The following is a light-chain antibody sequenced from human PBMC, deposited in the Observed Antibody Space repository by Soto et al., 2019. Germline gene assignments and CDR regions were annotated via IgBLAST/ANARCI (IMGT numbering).Light chain of an antibody. CDR2: EVS. J-gene: IGLJ1*01. CDR3: SSYAGSNNFV. CDR1: SSDVGGYNY. V-gene: IGLV2-8*01. Sequence: QSLLTQPPSAYGSPGRSVTISCTGTSSDVGGYNYVSWYQQHPGKAPKLMIYEVSKRPSGVPDRFSGSKSGNTASLTVSGLQAEDEADYYCSSYAGSNNFVFGTGTKVTVL.